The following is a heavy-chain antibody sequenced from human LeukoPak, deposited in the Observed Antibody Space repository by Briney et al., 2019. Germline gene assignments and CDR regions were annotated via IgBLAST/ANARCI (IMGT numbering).Heavy chain of an antibody. CDR2: ISYDGSNK. J-gene: IGHJ4*02. CDR3: ARPDYGDTMRVDY. Sequence: GGSLRLSCAASGFTFSSYAMHWVRQAPGKGLEWVAVISYDGSNKYYADSVKGRFTISRDNSKNTLYLQMNSLRAEDTAVYYCARPDYGDTMRVDYWGQGTLVTVSS. CDR1: GFTFSSYA. V-gene: IGHV3-30-3*01. D-gene: IGHD4-17*01.